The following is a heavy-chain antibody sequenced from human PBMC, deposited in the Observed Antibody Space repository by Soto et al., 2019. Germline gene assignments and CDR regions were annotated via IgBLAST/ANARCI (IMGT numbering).Heavy chain of an antibody. CDR3: TTGSTSGYYDSSGYYYLFDY. J-gene: IGHJ4*02. CDR1: GFTFSNAW. V-gene: IGHV3-15*01. D-gene: IGHD3-22*01. Sequence: GGSLRLSCAASGFTFSNAWMSWVRQAPGKGLEWVGRIKSKTDGGTTDYAAPVKGKFTISRDDSKNTLYLQMNSLKTEDTAVYYCTTGSTSGYYDSSGYYYLFDYWGQGTLVTVSS. CDR2: IKSKTDGGTT.